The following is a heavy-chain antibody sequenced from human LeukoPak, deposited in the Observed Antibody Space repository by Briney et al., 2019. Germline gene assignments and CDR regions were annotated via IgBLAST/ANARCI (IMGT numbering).Heavy chain of an antibody. V-gene: IGHV3-23*01. Sequence: GASLRLSCAASGFTFSSYAMSWVRQAPGKGLEWVSAISGSGGSTYYADSVKGRFTISRDNSKNTLYLQMNSLRAEDTAVYYCAKGPVYGDQCAPFLSYWGQGTLVTVSS. CDR2: ISGSGGST. CDR1: GFTFSSYA. CDR3: AKGPVYGDQCAPFLSY. D-gene: IGHD4-17*01. J-gene: IGHJ4*02.